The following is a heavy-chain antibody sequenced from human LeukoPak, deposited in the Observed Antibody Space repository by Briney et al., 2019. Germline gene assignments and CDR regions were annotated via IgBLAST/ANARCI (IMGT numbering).Heavy chain of an antibody. CDR1: GYTFTGYY. J-gene: IGHJ4*02. D-gene: IGHD3-9*01. CDR2: IKPSSGDT. V-gene: IGHV1-2*02. Sequence: ASVKVSCKTSGYTFTGYYIHWVRQAPGQGPDWMGWIKPSSGDTNYAQKFLGRVTITRDTSISTAYMEVSRLRSDDTAVYYCARGKRSFDWFFRHWGQGSLVTVSS. CDR3: ARGKRSFDWFFRH.